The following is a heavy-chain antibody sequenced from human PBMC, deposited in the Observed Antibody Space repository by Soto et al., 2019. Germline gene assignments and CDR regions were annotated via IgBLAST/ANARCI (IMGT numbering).Heavy chain of an antibody. D-gene: IGHD2-2*01. V-gene: IGHV1-3*01. CDR3: SREYQLNPSLDFYYYMDV. CDR1: GYTFTSYA. J-gene: IGHJ6*03. CDR2: INAGNGNT. Sequence: QVQLVQSGAEVKTPGASVKVSCKASGYTFTSYAMHWVRQAPGQRLEWMGWINAGNGNTKYSQKFQGRVTITRYTSASTAYMELISLRSEDTAVYYCSREYQLNPSLDFYYYMDVWGKGTTVTGSS.